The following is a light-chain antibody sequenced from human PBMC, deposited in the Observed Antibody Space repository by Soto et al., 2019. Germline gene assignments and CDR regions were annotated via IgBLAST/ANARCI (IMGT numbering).Light chain of an antibody. J-gene: IGLJ1*01. Sequence: QSALTQPASVSGSPGQSITISCTGTSSDVGGYNFVSWYQQHPDKAPKLMIYDVTNRPSGVSNRFSGSKSGNTASLTISGLQDEDEDDYYCGSYTSISTYVFGTGTKLTVL. CDR3: GSYTSISTYV. V-gene: IGLV2-14*01. CDR1: SSDVGGYNF. CDR2: DVT.